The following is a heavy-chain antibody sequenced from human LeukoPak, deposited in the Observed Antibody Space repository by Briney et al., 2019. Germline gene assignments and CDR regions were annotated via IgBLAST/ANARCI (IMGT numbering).Heavy chain of an antibody. Sequence: RGSLRLSRAPSGFTSRNYRMNSVRQAPGKGLDWVSNIKVDGSAKSYVASVKGRFTISRDNAKNSLYLQMNSRRAEDTAVYYCARDSQHLNFDYWGQGTLVTVSS. CDR1: GFTSRNYR. CDR2: IKVDGSAK. J-gene: IGHJ4*02. V-gene: IGHV3-7*04. CDR3: ARDSQHLNFDY. D-gene: IGHD3-3*02.